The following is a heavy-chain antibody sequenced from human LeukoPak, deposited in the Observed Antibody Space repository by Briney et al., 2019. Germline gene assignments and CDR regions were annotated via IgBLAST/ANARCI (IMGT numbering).Heavy chain of an antibody. V-gene: IGHV3-72*01. D-gene: IGHD6-19*01. J-gene: IGHJ4*02. CDR1: GFTFSDHY. CDR3: ARGGSTSGWRSFDY. CDR2: TRNKANSYTT. Sequence: GGSLRLSCAASGFTFSDHYMDWVRQAPGKGLEWVGRTRNKANSYTTEYAASVKGRFTISRDDSKNSLDLQMNSLETEDTAVYYCARGGSTSGWRSFDYCGRGTLVTVSS.